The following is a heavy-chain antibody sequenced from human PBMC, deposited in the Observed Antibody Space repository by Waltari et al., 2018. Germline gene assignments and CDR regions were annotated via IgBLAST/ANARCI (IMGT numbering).Heavy chain of an antibody. CDR3: ASVSGYRDYFDY. J-gene: IGHJ4*02. D-gene: IGHD3-22*01. V-gene: IGHV1-2*02. CDR2: INPNSGGT. CDR1: GYTFTGYY. Sequence: QVQLVQSGAEVKKPGASVKVHCKASGYTFTGYYILRLRQAPGQGREWMGWINPNSGGTNYAQKFQGRVTMTRDTSISTAYMELSRLRSDDTAVYYCASVSGYRDYFDYWGQGTLVTVSS.